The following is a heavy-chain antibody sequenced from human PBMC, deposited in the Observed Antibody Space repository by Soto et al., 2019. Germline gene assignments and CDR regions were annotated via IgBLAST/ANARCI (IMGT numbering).Heavy chain of an antibody. CDR2: IYYSGST. J-gene: IGHJ4*02. D-gene: IGHD3-22*01. Sequence: SETLSLTCTVSGGSISSGDYYWSWIRQPPGKGLEWIGYIYYSGSTYYNPSLKSRVTISVDTSENQFSLKLSSVTAADTAVYYCARAHTMIVGNYFDYWGQGTLVTVSS. CDR3: ARAHTMIVGNYFDY. V-gene: IGHV4-30-4*01. CDR1: GGSISSGDYY.